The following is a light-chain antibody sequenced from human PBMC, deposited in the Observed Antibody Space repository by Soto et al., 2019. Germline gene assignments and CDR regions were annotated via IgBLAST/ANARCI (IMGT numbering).Light chain of an antibody. CDR3: QHYNAWPRT. CDR1: QSVSSD. CDR2: GAS. V-gene: IGKV3-15*01. J-gene: IGKJ1*01. Sequence: EIVMTQSPATLSVSPGERATLSCRASQSVSSDLDWYQHQPGQAPRLLIHGASTPASGVPARFSGSGSGTDFTLTISSLQSEDSAVYYCQHYNAWPRTFGQGTRVEIK.